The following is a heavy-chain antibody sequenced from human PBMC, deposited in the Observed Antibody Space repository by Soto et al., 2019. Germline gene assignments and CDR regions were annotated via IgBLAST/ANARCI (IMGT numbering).Heavy chain of an antibody. D-gene: IGHD3-3*02. J-gene: IGHJ6*02. CDR1: GGTFSTSA. V-gene: IGHV1-69*12. Sequence: QVQLVQSGAEVKEPGSSVKVSCKASGGTFSTSAISWVRQAPGQGLEWVGGIMPVFATPDYAQNFQGRVTITADESTTTAYLELTSLRTDDTAVYYCARDKDRQQLGGNYYYILDVWGQGTAITVSS. CDR2: IMPVFATP. CDR3: ARDKDRQQLGGNYYYILDV.